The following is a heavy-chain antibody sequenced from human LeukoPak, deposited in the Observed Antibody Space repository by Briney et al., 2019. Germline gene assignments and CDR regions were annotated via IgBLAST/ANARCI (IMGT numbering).Heavy chain of an antibody. V-gene: IGHV4-30-2*01. D-gene: IGHD3-22*01. Sequence: LSPTCAVSGGSISSGGYSWSWIRQPPGKGLEWIGYIYHSGSTYYNPSLKSRVTISVDRSKNQFSLKLSSVTAADTAVYYCARGYGDYYDSSGYYPDAFDIWGQGTMVTVSS. CDR3: ARGYGDYYDSSGYYPDAFDI. CDR1: GGSISSGGYS. CDR2: IYHSGST. J-gene: IGHJ3*02.